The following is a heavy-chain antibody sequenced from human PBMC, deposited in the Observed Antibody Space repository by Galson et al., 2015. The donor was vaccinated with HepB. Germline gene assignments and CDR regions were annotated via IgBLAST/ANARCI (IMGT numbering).Heavy chain of an antibody. CDR1: GFIFSSYG. D-gene: IGHD3-10*01. CDR3: ARGETTGGYGSGSYYSGYYGMDV. CDR2: ISFDGSNK. J-gene: IGHJ6*02. V-gene: IGHV3-30*03. Sequence: SLRLSCAASGFIFSSYGMHWVRQAPGKGLEWVALISFDGSNKYYADSVKGRFTISRDNSKNTLYLQMNSLRAEDTAVYYCARGETTGGYGSGSYYSGYYGMDVWGQGTTVTVSS.